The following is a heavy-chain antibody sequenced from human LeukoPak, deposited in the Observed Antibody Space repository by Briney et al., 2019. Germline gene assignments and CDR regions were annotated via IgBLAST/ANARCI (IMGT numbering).Heavy chain of an antibody. Sequence: SKTLSLTCTVSDGSISSYYWSWIRQSPGKGLEWIGYIYYSGSTNYIPSLKSRVTISVDTSKNQFSLKLSSVTAADTAVYYCARGYCRGTSCNRYTFDMWGQGTMVTVSS. D-gene: IGHD2-2*01. CDR3: ARGYCRGTSCNRYTFDM. CDR2: IYYSGST. CDR1: DGSISSYY. J-gene: IGHJ3*02. V-gene: IGHV4-59*01.